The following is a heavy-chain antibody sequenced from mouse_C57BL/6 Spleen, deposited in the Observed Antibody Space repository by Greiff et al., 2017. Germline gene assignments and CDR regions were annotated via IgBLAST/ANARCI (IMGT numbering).Heavy chain of an antibody. V-gene: IGHV14-4*01. CDR2: IDPENGDT. Sequence: QLQQAGAELVRPGASVELSCTASGFNIKDDYLHWVKQMPEPGLEWLGWIDPENGDTEYASKFQGKAPITADTSSNTAYLQLSSLTSEDTAVYYCTTRGEGNYRRAMDYWGQGTAGTVSS. CDR1: GFNIKDDY. J-gene: IGHJ4*01. D-gene: IGHD2-1*01. CDR3: TTRGEGNYRRAMDY.